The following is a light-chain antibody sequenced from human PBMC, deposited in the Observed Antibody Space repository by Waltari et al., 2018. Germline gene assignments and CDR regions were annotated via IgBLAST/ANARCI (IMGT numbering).Light chain of an antibody. Sequence: QSVLTQPPSASWPPGQRVTISCSGSSSNIGSNYVYWYQQLPGTAPKLLIYTNSERPSGVPDRFSGSKSGTSASLAISGLRSEDEGDYFCAAWDDRLTVVVFGGGTKLTVL. CDR1: SSNIGSNY. CDR3: AAWDDRLTVVV. J-gene: IGLJ2*01. CDR2: TNS. V-gene: IGLV1-47*01.